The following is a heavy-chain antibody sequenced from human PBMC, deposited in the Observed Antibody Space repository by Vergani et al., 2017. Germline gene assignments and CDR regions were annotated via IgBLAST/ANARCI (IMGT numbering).Heavy chain of an antibody. V-gene: IGHV1-58*01. J-gene: IGHJ5*02. CDR2: IVVGSGNN. Sequence: QMQLVQSGPEVKKPGTSVKVSCKASGFTFTSSAVQWVRQARGQRLEWIGWIVVGSGNNNYAQKFQERVTMTRDMSTSTAYMELSSLRSEDTAVYYCARRTYYYDSSGYYADWFDPWGQGALVTVSS. CDR1: GFTFTSSA. CDR3: ARRTYYYDSSGYYADWFDP. D-gene: IGHD3-22*01.